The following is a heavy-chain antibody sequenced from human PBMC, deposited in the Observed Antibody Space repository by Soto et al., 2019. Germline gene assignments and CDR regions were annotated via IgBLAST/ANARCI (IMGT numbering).Heavy chain of an antibody. V-gene: IGHV4-31*03. CDR1: GDSITSAGYY. CDR3: ARYKGDTRLFDP. J-gene: IGHJ5*02. Sequence: QVQLQESGPGLVKPSETLSLTCTVSGDSITSAGYYWSWIRQHPGKGLEWFGYMYHSGTTYYNPSLSSRVTRSVDTSKNQFSLKLTSVTAADTAMYYGARYKGDTRLFDPWGRGTLVTVSS. CDR2: MYHSGTT. D-gene: IGHD3-22*01.